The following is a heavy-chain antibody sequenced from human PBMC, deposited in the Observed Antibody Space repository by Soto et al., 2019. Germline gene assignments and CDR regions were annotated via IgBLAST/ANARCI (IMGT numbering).Heavy chain of an antibody. CDR1: GGSISSYY. J-gene: IGHJ4*02. V-gene: IGHV4-59*08. CDR3: ARLGGYYQAFDS. D-gene: IGHD3-22*01. CDR2: IYNSGST. Sequence: SETLSLTCTVSGGSISSYYWSWMREPPGKGLEWIGYIYNSGSTHYNPSLKSRVTISLDTSKNQFSLNLRSVTAADTAVYYCARLGGYYQAFDSWGQGTLVTVSS.